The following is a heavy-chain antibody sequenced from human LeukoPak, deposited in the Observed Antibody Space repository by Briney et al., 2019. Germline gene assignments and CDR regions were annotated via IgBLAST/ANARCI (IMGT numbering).Heavy chain of an antibody. V-gene: IGHV3-7*03. CDR3: AKARGEQNGGSNY. Sequence: GGSLRLSCAPSGFSFSTYWMSWVRQTPGKGLEWVANIKEDGSQKYYVDSVKGRFTIFRDNAKNSLSLQMNSLRADDTAVYYCAKARGEQNGGSNYWGQGTQVIVSS. CDR2: IKEDGSQK. J-gene: IGHJ4*02. D-gene: IGHD2-15*01. CDR1: GFSFSTYW.